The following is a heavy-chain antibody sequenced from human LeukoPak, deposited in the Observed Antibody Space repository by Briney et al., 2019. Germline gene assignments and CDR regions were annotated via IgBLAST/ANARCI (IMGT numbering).Heavy chain of an antibody. CDR3: ATEYYYDSSGYYRTTSYFDY. V-gene: IGHV1-69*13. J-gene: IGHJ4*02. Sequence: SVKVSCKASGGTFSSYAISWVRQAPGQGLEWMGGIIPIFGTANYAQKFQSRVTITADESTSTAYMELSSLRSEDTAVYYCATEYYYDSSGYYRTTSYFDYWGQGTLVTVSS. CDR1: GGTFSSYA. D-gene: IGHD3-22*01. CDR2: IIPIFGTA.